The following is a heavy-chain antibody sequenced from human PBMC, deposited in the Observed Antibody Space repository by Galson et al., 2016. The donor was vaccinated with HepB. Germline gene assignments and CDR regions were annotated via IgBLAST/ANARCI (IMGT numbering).Heavy chain of an antibody. Sequence: SLRLSCAASGFTFSSYSMNWVRQAPGRGLEWVSSISSSSRSIYYADSVRGRFTISRDNAKNSVFLQMNSLRAEDTAVYYCARGSSGSYFDAFDIWGQGTMVTVSS. V-gene: IGHV3-21*01. CDR3: ARGSSGSYFDAFDI. CDR1: GFTFSSYS. CDR2: ISSSSRSI. J-gene: IGHJ3*02. D-gene: IGHD1-26*01.